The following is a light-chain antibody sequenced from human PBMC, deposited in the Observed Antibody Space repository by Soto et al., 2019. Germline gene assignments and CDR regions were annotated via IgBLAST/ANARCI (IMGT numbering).Light chain of an antibody. CDR2: DAS. V-gene: IGKV1-5*01. Sequence: DIQMTQSPSTLSASVGDRVTITCRASQSISSWLAWYQQKPGKAPKLLIYDASSLESGVPSRFSGSGSGTKFSLTFSSLQPDDFATYYCQQYNSYWAFGQGTKVDTK. J-gene: IGKJ1*01. CDR1: QSISSW. CDR3: QQYNSYWA.